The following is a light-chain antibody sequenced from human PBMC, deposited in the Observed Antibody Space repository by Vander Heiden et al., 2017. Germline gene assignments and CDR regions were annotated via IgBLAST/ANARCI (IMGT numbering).Light chain of an antibody. Sequence: QSVLTQPPSASGTPGQRVTISCSGSSSNIGSNYVQWYQQLPGTAPKLLIYSNDQRPSGVPDRFSGSKSGTSASLAISGLQSEDEADYYCASWDDSLNGWVFGGGIRLTVL. V-gene: IGLV1-44*01. CDR1: SSNIGSNY. J-gene: IGLJ3*02. CDR3: ASWDDSLNGWV. CDR2: SND.